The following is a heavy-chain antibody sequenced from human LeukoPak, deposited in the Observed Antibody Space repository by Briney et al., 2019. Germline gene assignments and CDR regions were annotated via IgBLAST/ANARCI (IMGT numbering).Heavy chain of an antibody. V-gene: IGHV4-59*01. J-gene: IGHJ3*02. CDR3: ARETNNDAFDI. D-gene: IGHD1/OR15-1a*01. CDR2: IYYSGST. Sequence: SETLSLTCAVYGESFSGYYWSWIRQPPGKGLEWIGYIYYSGSTNYNPSLKSRVTISVDTSKNQFSLKLSSVTAADTAVYYCARETNNDAFDIWGQGTMVTVSS. CDR1: GESFSGYY.